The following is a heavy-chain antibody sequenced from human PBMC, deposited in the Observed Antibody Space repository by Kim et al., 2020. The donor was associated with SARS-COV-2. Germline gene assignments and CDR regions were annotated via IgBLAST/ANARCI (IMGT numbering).Heavy chain of an antibody. V-gene: IGHV3-15*01. D-gene: IGHD3-9*01. CDR3: TTDEYSPHYDILTGLSDY. CDR2: IKSKTDGGTT. CDR1: GFTFSNAW. Sequence: GGSLRLSCAASGFTFSNAWMSWVRQAPGKGLEWVGRIKSKTDGGTTDYAAPVKGRFTISRDDSKNTLYLQMNSLKTEDTAVYYCTTDEYSPHYDILTGLSDYWGQGTLVTVSS. J-gene: IGHJ4*02.